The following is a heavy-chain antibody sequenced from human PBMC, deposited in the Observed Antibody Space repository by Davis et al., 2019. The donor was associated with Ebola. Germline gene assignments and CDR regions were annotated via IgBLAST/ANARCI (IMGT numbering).Heavy chain of an antibody. Sequence: HSQTLSLTCAISGDSVSSNSGAWNWVRQSPSRGLEWLGRTYYSSKWYSDYAVSVRGRLTVKLDTSRNQFSLLLKSVTPEDTAIYYCARGWFRSGMDVWGQGTTITVSS. J-gene: IGHJ6*02. CDR1: GDSVSSNSGA. CDR2: TYYSSKWYS. V-gene: IGHV6-1*01. D-gene: IGHD6-19*01. CDR3: ARGWFRSGMDV.